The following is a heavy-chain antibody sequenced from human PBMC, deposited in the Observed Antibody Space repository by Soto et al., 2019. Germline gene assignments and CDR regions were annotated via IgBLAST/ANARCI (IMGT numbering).Heavy chain of an antibody. Sequence: PGGSLRLSCAASGFTFSSYGMHWVRQAPGKGLEWVAVIWYDGSNKYYADSVKGRFTISRDNSKNTLYLQMNSLRAEDTAVYYCARDPVVVTAKDNYGMDVWGQGTTVTVSS. CDR1: GFTFSSYG. CDR2: IWYDGSNK. D-gene: IGHD2-21*02. CDR3: ARDPVVVTAKDNYGMDV. J-gene: IGHJ6*02. V-gene: IGHV3-33*01.